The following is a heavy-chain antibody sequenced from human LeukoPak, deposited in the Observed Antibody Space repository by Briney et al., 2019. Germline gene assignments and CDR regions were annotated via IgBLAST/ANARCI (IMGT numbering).Heavy chain of an antibody. D-gene: IGHD5-12*01. J-gene: IGHJ3*02. V-gene: IGHV4-31*03. CDR3: ARADIVATIPDAFDI. Sequence: SETLSLTCTVSGGSISSGGYYWSWFRQHPGKGLEWIGYIYYSGSTYYNPSLKSRVTISVDTSKNQFSLKLSSVTAADTAVYYCARADIVATIPDAFDIWGQGTMVTVSS. CDR2: IYYSGST. CDR1: GGSISSGGYY.